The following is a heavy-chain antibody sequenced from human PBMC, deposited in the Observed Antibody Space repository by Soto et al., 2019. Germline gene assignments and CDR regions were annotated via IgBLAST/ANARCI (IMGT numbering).Heavy chain of an antibody. D-gene: IGHD2-15*01. Sequence: EVHLLESGGGLVQHGGSLRLSCAASGFTFSSYAMSWVRQAPGKGLEWVSAISGSGGSTYYADSVKGRFTISRDNSKNTLYLQMNSLRAEDTAVYYCAKGGYCSGGSCSFDACDIWGQGTMVTVSS. CDR1: GFTFSSYA. V-gene: IGHV3-23*01. J-gene: IGHJ3*02. CDR3: AKGGYCSGGSCSFDACDI. CDR2: ISGSGGST.